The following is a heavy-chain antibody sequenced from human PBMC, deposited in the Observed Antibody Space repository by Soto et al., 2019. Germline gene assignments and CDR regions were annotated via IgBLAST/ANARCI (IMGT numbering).Heavy chain of an antibody. J-gene: IGHJ3*02. CDR2: ISSSSSYI. Sequence: GGSLRLSCAASGFTFISYSMNLCRQSPGKGLEWVSSISSSSSYIYYADSVKGRFTISRDNAKNSLYLQMNSLRAEDTAVYYCARDRVTVVTDAFDIWGQGTMVTVSS. CDR1: GFTFISYS. D-gene: IGHD3-22*01. CDR3: ARDRVTVVTDAFDI. V-gene: IGHV3-21*01.